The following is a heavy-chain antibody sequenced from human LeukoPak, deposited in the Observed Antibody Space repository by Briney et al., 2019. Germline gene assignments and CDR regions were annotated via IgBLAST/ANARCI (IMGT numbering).Heavy chain of an antibody. CDR3: GGVGATRGIYYFDY. D-gene: IGHD1-26*01. Sequence: SETLSLTCTVSGGSISSYYWSWIRQPAGKGLEWIGRIYTSGSTNYNPSLKSRVTMSVDTSKNQFSLKLSSVIAADTAVYYCGGVGATRGIYYFDYWGQGTLVTVSS. V-gene: IGHV4-4*07. CDR1: GGSISSYY. CDR2: IYTSGST. J-gene: IGHJ4*02.